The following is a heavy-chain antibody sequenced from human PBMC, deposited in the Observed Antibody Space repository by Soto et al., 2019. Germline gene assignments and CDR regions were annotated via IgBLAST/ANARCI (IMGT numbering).Heavy chain of an antibody. CDR3: ARHIGHYTSGFNWFDP. D-gene: IGHD6-19*01. CDR2: MYPGDSDT. CDR1: GYSFTTYW. J-gene: IGHJ5*02. V-gene: IGHV5-51*01. Sequence: NPGRSLKISCKGSGYSFTTYWIGWVRQMPGKGLEWMGSMYPGDSDTRYSPSFQGQVTISADTSISTAYLQWSSLKASDTATYYCARHIGHYTSGFNWFDPWGQGTLVTVSS.